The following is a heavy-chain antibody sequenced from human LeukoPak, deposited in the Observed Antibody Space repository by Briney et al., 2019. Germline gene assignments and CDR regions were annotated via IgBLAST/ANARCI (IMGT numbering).Heavy chain of an antibody. CDR2: ISYDGSNK. Sequence: GRSLRLSCAASGFTFSSYAMHWVHQAPGKGLEWVAVISYDGSNKYYADSVKGRFTISRDNSKNTLYLQMNSLRAEDTAVYYCAREDRDYDILTGYYSRGMDVWGKGTTVTVSS. D-gene: IGHD3-9*01. CDR3: AREDRDYDILTGYYSRGMDV. V-gene: IGHV3-30*04. J-gene: IGHJ6*04. CDR1: GFTFSSYA.